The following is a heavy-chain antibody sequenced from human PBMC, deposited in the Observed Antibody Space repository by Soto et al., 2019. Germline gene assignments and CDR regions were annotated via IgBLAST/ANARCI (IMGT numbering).Heavy chain of an antibody. J-gene: IGHJ4*02. V-gene: IGHV3-23*01. Sequence: GGSLRLSCAASGFTFSSYAMSWVRQAPGKGLEWVSAISGSGGSTYYADSVKGRFTISRDNSKNTLYLQMNSLRAEDTAVYYCAKDGENIRYFDWLYFDYWGQGTLVTVSS. D-gene: IGHD3-9*01. CDR1: GFTFSSYA. CDR3: AKDGENIRYFDWLYFDY. CDR2: ISGSGGST.